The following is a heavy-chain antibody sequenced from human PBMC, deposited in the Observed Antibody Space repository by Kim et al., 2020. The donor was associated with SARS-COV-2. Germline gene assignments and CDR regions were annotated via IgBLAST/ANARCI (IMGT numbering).Heavy chain of an antibody. CDR2: IRTKAGSYPT. CDR3: TAPKNV. Sequence: GGSLRLSCAASGFSFSGSNIHWVRQASGKGLEWVAGIRTKAGSYPTAYSASVKGRFTISRDDSKNTPYLQMDSRKTEDPARYHCTAPKNVWGQGTTVTVS. J-gene: IGHJ6*02. CDR1: GFSFSGSN. V-gene: IGHV3-73*01.